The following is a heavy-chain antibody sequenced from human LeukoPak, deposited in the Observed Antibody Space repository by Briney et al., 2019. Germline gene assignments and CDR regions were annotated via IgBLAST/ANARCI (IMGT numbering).Heavy chain of an antibody. CDR2: IRYDGSNK. CDR3: AKFYGSGKKGLDY. CDR1: GFSFSSYG. J-gene: IGHJ4*02. Sequence: GGSLRLSCAASGFSFSSYGMHWVRQAPGKGLEWVAFIRYDGSNKYYADSVMGRFTISRDNSKNTLYLQMDSLRAEDTAVYYCAKFYGSGKKGLDYWGQGTLVTVS. V-gene: IGHV3-30*02. D-gene: IGHD3-10*01.